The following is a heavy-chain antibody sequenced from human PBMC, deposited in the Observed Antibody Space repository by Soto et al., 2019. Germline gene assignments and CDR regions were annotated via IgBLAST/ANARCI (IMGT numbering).Heavy chain of an antibody. CDR1: GFTFSSYG. CDR2: IWYDGSNK. J-gene: IGHJ4*02. V-gene: IGHV3-33*01. CDR3: ARDPPQSQWLGHFDS. D-gene: IGHD6-19*01. Sequence: QVQLVESGGGVVQPGRSLRLSCAASGFTFSSYGMHWVRQAPGKGLEWVAVIWYDGSNKYYADSVKGRFTISRDNSKNTLYLQMNSLRAEDTAVYYCARDPPQSQWLGHFDSWGQGTLVTVSS.